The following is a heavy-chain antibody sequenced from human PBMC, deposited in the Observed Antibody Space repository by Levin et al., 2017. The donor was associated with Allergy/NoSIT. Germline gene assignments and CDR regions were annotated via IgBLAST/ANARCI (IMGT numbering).Heavy chain of an antibody. CDR1: GGTFSSYA. Sequence: ASVKVSCKASGGTFSSYAISWVRQAPGQGLEWMGGIIPIFGTANYAQKFQGRVTITADESTSTAYMELSSLRSEDTAVYYCAGCPYDILTGYPLGDYGMDVWGKGTTVTVSS. D-gene: IGHD3-9*01. CDR3: AGCPYDILTGYPLGDYGMDV. CDR2: IIPIFGTA. J-gene: IGHJ6*04. V-gene: IGHV1-69*13.